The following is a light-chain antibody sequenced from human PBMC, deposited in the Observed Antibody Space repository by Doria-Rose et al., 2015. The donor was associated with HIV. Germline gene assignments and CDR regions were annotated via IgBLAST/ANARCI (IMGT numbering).Light chain of an antibody. CDR3: HQYGTSWT. Sequence: TQSPGTLSLSPGERATISCRASQSFSSTYLAWHQQQPGNAPSLFIYDGSTRATGIPDSFSASESGTDCTLAIIRLEPEDFALYYCHQYGTSWTCGQGTKVEI. V-gene: IGKV3-20*01. J-gene: IGKJ1*01. CDR2: DGS. CDR1: QSFSSTY.